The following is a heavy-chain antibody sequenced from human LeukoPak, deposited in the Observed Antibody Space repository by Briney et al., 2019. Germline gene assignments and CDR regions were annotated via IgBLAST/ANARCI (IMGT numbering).Heavy chain of an antibody. V-gene: IGHV3-66*01. J-gene: IGHJ6*02. Sequence: GGSLRLSCAASGFTVSNYYMSWVRQAAGKGLEWVSVMYTGGSTYYADSVKGRFTISRDNSKNTLFLQMNSLRAEDTAVYYCARAKQWLVQLYYYGMDVWGQGTTVTVTS. CDR2: MYTGGST. D-gene: IGHD6-19*01. CDR3: ARAKQWLVQLYYYGMDV. CDR1: GFTVSNYY.